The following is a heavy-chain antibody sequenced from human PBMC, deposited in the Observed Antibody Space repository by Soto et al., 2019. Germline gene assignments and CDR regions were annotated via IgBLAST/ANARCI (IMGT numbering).Heavy chain of an antibody. Sequence: LSLTCTVSGGSISSGAYYWSWIRQHPGKGLEWIAYIYYSGSTYYNPSLKSRVIMSVDTSKNQFSLQLSSVTAADTAVFYCARSSTTFFYFDYWGPGTLVTVSS. V-gene: IGHV4-31*03. D-gene: IGHD2-2*01. J-gene: IGHJ4*02. CDR1: GGSISSGAYY. CDR2: IYYSGST. CDR3: ARSSTTFFYFDY.